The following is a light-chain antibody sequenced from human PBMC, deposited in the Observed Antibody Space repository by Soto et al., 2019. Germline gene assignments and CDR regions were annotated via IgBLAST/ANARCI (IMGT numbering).Light chain of an antibody. V-gene: IGKV3-20*01. CDR1: QNVNKY. CDR3: QQYGSSPGT. CDR2: GAS. Sequence: EIVLTQSPATLSLSPGERATLSCRASQNVNKYLAWYQQKPGQSPRLLIYGASSRATGIPDRFSGSGFGTDFTLTINRLEPEDFAIYFCQQYGSSPGTFGGGTKVDIK. J-gene: IGKJ4*01.